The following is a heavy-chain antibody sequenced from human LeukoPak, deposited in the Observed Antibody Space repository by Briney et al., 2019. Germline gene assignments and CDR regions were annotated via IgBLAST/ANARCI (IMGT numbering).Heavy chain of an antibody. J-gene: IGHJ4*02. V-gene: IGHV4-59*01. CDR1: GGSISSYY. D-gene: IGHD1-14*01. CDR2: RYYSGST. Sequence: PSETLSLTCTVSGGSISSYYWSWIRQPRGKGLEWIGYRYYSGSTNYNPTLISRVTISVDTSRNQFSLKLTSVTAADTAVYFCAGGGDRKYFHYWGQGALVTVSS. CDR3: AGGGDRKYFHY.